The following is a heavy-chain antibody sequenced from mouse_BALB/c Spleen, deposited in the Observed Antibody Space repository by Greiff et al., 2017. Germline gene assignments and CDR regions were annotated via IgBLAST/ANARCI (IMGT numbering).Heavy chain of an antibody. CDR2: IWGDGST. CDR3: ARYGKYYAMDY. Sequence: QVQLQQSGPGLVAPSQSLSITCTVSGFSLTGYGVNWVRQPPGKGLEWLGMIWGDGSTDYNSALKSRLSISKDNSKSQVFLKMNSLQTDDTARYYCARYGKYYAMDYWGQGTSVTVSS. CDR1: GFSLTGYG. J-gene: IGHJ4*01. D-gene: IGHD2-10*02. V-gene: IGHV2-6-7*01.